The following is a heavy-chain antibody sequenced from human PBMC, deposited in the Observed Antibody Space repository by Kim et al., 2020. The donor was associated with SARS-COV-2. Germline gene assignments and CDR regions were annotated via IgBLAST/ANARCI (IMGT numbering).Heavy chain of an antibody. CDR2: ISWNSGSI. V-gene: IGHV3-9*01. J-gene: IGHJ3*02. CDR1: GFTFDDYA. D-gene: IGHD2-2*01. CDR3: AKVLSRVPAGGAVDI. Sequence: GGSLRLSCAASGFTFDDYAMHWVRQAPGKGLEWVSGISWNSGSIGYADSVKGRFTISRDNAKNSLYLQMNSLRAEDTALYYCAKVLSRVPAGGAVDIWGQGTMVTVSS.